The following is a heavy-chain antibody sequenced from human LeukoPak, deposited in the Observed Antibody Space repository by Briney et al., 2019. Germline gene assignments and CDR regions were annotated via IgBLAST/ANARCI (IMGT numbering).Heavy chain of an antibody. J-gene: IGHJ3*01. Sequence: GGSLRLSCAASGFTFSSYGMSWVRQAPGKGLGWVSAISGSGGSTYYADSVKGRFTISRDNSKNTLYLQMNSLTAEDTAVYSCARDISARIYNSGDWRNDVWGQGTMVIVSS. V-gene: IGHV3-23*01. CDR2: ISGSGGST. CDR3: ARDISARIYNSGDWRNDV. D-gene: IGHD5-12*01. CDR1: GFTFSSYG.